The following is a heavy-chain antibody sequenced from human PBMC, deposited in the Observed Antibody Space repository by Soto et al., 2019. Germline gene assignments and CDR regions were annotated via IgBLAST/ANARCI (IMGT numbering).Heavy chain of an antibody. D-gene: IGHD5-18*01. CDR3: GRDGALGDTAVVDS. J-gene: IGHJ4*02. Sequence: QVQLVESGGGVVQPGTSLRLSCAASGFTFSTYGMHWVRQAPGKGLEWVAVIWYDGSNKYHGDSLKGRFTISRDNSKNTLYLQINNLRAEDTGVYYCGRDGALGDTAVVDSWGQGTLVTVSS. CDR2: IWYDGSNK. CDR1: GFTFSTYG. V-gene: IGHV3-33*01.